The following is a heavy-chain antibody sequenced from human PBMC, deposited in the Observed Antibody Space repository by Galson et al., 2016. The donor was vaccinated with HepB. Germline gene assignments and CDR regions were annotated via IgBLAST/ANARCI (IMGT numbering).Heavy chain of an antibody. D-gene: IGHD3-10*01. Sequence: SLRLSCAASGFTFSTYTMYWVRQAPGKGLEWVALISYDGNNKYYADSVKGRCTISRDNSETTLFLQMNSLRAYDTAVYYCARANRVNMVRGVITSAYYGMDVWGQGTTVTVSS. V-gene: IGHV3-30-3*01. CDR3: ARANRVNMVRGVITSAYYGMDV. CDR1: GFTFSTYT. J-gene: IGHJ6*02. CDR2: ISYDGNNK.